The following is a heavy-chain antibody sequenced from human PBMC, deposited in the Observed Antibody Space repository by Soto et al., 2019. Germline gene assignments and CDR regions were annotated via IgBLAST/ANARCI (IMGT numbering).Heavy chain of an antibody. Sequence: EVQLVESGGGLVQPGGSLRLSCAASGFTVSSNYMSWVRQAPGKGLEWVSVIYSGGSTYYADSVKGRFTISRDNSKNMLYLQMNSLRAQDTAVYYCARDDHGAYVGHYYGMDVWGQGTTVTVSS. D-gene: IGHD4-17*01. CDR1: GFTVSSNY. CDR3: ARDDHGAYVGHYYGMDV. V-gene: IGHV3-66*01. J-gene: IGHJ6*02. CDR2: IYSGGST.